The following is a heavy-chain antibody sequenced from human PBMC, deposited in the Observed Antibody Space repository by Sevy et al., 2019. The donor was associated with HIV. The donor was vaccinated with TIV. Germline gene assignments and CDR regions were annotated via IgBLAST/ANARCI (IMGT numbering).Heavy chain of an antibody. D-gene: IGHD3-10*01. CDR1: AGSVSSGSYY. V-gene: IGHV4-61*01. Sequence: SDTLSLTCTVSAGSVSSGSYYWSWIRQPPGKGLEWIGYIYYSGSTNYNPSLKSRVTISVDTSKNQFSLKLSSVTAADTAVYYCARGVWFGELYGMDVWGQGTTVTVSS. CDR2: IYYSGST. J-gene: IGHJ6*02. CDR3: ARGVWFGELYGMDV.